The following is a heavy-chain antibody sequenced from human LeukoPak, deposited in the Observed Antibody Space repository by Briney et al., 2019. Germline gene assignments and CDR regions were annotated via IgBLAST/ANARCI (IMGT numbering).Heavy chain of an antibody. D-gene: IGHD2-2*01. CDR3: ARGRTGYQLLPTKKNYQYSYMDV. V-gene: IGHV4-34*01. CDR1: GGSFSGYY. J-gene: IGHJ6*03. Sequence: SETLSLTCAVYGGSFSGYYWSWIRQPPGKGLEWIGEINHSGSTTYNPSLESRVTISVDTSKNHFPLKLNSLTAADTAVYYCARGRTGYQLLPTKKNYQYSYMDVWGKGTTVTVSS. CDR2: INHSGST.